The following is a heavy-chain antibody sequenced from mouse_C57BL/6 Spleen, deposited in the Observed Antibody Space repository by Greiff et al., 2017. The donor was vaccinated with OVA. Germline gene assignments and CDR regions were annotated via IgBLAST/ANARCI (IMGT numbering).Heavy chain of an antibody. CDR1: GYAFSSSW. CDR3: ASPPYYGPFAY. J-gene: IGHJ3*01. Sequence: VKLMESGPELVKPGASVKISCKASGYAFSSSWMNWVKQRPGKGLEWIGRIYPGDGDTNYNGKFKGKATLTADKSSSTAYMQLSSLTSEDSAVYFCASPPYYGPFAYWGQGTLVTVSA. CDR2: IYPGDGDT. D-gene: IGHD1-1*02. V-gene: IGHV1-82*01.